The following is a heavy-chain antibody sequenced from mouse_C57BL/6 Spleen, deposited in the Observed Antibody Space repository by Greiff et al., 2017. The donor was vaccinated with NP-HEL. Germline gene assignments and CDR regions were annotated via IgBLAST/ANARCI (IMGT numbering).Heavy chain of an antibody. CDR1: GFTFSDYG. J-gene: IGHJ4*01. CDR2: ISSGSSTI. Sequence: DVMLVESGGGLVKPGGSLKLSCAASGFTFSDYGMHWVRQAPEKGLEWVAYISSGSSTIYYADTVKGRFTISRDNAKNTLFLQMTSLRSEDTAMYYCARPGDCYYGPLYAMDYWGQGTSITVSS. CDR3: ARPGDCYYGPLYAMDY. V-gene: IGHV5-17*01. D-gene: IGHD2-3*01.